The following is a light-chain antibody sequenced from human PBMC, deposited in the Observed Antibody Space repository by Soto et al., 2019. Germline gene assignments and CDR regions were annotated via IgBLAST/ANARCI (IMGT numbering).Light chain of an antibody. J-gene: IGLJ2*01. CDR1: SSNIGAGYD. CDR3: QSYDSSLSAVV. V-gene: IGLV1-40*01. CDR2: GNS. Sequence: QAVVTQPPSVSGAPGQRVTISCTGSSSNIGAGYDVHWSQQLPGTAPKLLIYGNSNRPSGVPDRFSGSKSGTSASLAITGLQAEDEADYYCQSYDSSLSAVVFGGGTKLTVL.